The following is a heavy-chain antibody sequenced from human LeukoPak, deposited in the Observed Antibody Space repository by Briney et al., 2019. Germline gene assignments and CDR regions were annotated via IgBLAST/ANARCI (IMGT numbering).Heavy chain of an antibody. D-gene: IGHD6-19*01. CDR3: ANGGHSSGWPRGYFDY. CDR1: GFTFSNYG. Sequence: GGSLGLSCAASGFTFSNYGMSWVRQAPGKGLEWVSSITSGGSTYYADSVKGRFTISRDNSKNTLYLQMNSLRAEDTAVYYCANGGHSSGWPRGYFDYWGQGTLVTVSS. V-gene: IGHV3-23*01. J-gene: IGHJ4*02. CDR2: ITSGGST.